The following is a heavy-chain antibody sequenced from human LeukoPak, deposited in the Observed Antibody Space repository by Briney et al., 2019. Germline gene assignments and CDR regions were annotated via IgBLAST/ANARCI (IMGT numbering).Heavy chain of an antibody. CDR1: GFTFSGYW. CDR3: AREQTYYYGSGSYSRYYYMDV. J-gene: IGHJ6*03. CDR2: IKQDGSAK. D-gene: IGHD3-10*01. V-gene: IGHV3-7*01. Sequence: GGSLRLSCAASGFTFSGYWMSWVRQAPGKGLERVANIKQDGSAKYYVDSVKGRFTISRDNAKNSLYLQMNSLRAEDTAVYYCAREQTYYYGSGSYSRYYYMDVWGKGTTVTVSS.